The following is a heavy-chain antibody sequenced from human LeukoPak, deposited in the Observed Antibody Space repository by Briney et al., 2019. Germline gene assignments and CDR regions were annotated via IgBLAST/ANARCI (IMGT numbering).Heavy chain of an antibody. V-gene: IGHV3-23*01. D-gene: IGHD3-10*01. CDR1: GFTFSSYA. J-gene: IGHJ4*02. CDR2: FSGSGGST. CDR3: ARDRLWFGSTCFDY. Sequence: GGSLRLSCAASGFTFSSYAMSWVRQAPGKGLECISGFSGSGGSTYYADSVKGRFTTSRDNSKNTLYLQMNSLRAEDTAVYYCARDRLWFGSTCFDYWGQGTLVTVSS.